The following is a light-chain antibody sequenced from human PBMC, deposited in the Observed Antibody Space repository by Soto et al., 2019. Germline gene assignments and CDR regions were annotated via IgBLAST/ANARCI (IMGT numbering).Light chain of an antibody. J-gene: IGKJ4*01. CDR2: YAS. CDR3: QQRRGWPRT. Sequence: IAVTQSAVTLSLSPGERATLSCRASQSVXSYFAWYQQKPGQAPRILXAYASNRDTGSPARLSGSGSGTDFTLTISSLEPEDFSVYYCQQRRGWPRTFGGGTKVDIK. V-gene: IGKV3-11*01. CDR1: QSVXSY.